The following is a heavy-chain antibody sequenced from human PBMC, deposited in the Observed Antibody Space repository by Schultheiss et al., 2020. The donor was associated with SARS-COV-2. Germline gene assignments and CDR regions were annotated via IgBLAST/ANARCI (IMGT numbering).Heavy chain of an antibody. J-gene: IGHJ4*02. Sequence: GESLKISCAASGFTFSDAWLTWVRQAPGKGLEWVGRIKTRSEGETTDYAAPVKGRFTISRDDSKNTLYLQMNSLKTEDTAVYYCTTVHDFWSGYPLDYWGQGTLVTVSS. CDR1: GFTFSDAW. CDR3: TTVHDFWSGYPLDY. CDR2: IKTRSEGETT. V-gene: IGHV3-15*01. D-gene: IGHD3-3*01.